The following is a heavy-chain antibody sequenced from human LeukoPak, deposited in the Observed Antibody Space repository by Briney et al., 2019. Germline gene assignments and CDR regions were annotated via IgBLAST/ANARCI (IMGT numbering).Heavy chain of an antibody. J-gene: IGHJ5*02. Sequence: ASVNLSCKVSGYTFTSYDINWVRQATGQGLEWMGCMNPNSGNTGYAQKFQGRVTMTRNTSISTSYMELSSLRSEDTAVYYCARGRLRNTGNWFDPWGQGNLVTVSS. CDR2: MNPNSGNT. V-gene: IGHV1-8*01. D-gene: IGHD2/OR15-2a*01. CDR1: GYTFTSYD. CDR3: ARGRLRNTGNWFDP.